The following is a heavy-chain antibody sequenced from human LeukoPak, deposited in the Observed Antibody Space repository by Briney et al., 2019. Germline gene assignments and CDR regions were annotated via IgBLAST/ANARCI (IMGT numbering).Heavy chain of an antibody. J-gene: IGHJ2*01. CDR2: ISWDSGSI. V-gene: IGHV3-9*01. CDR1: GFTFSSYS. CDR3: AKGARGSSSWYFDF. Sequence: SLRLSCAASGFTFSSYSMNWVRQAPGKGLEWVSSISWDSGSIGYADSVKGRFTISRDNAKNSLDLQMNSLTIDDTALYYCAKGARGSSSWYFDFWGRGSLVTVSS.